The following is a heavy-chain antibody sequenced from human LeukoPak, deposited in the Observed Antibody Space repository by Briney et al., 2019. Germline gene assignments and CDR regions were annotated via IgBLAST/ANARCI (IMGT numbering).Heavy chain of an antibody. CDR3: SRDPRHSDY. V-gene: IGHV3-21*04. J-gene: IGHJ4*02. CDR1: GFTFSSYA. CDR2: ISSGSTYI. Sequence: GGSLRLSCAASGFTFSSYAMSWVRQAPGKGLEWVSSISSGSTYIYYADSVKGRFTISRDNAKNSLYLHMNSLTVEDTAVYYCSRDPRHSDYWGQGTLVTVSS.